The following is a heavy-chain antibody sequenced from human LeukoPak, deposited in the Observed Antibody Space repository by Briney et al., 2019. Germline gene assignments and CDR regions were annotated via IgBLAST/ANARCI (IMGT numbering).Heavy chain of an antibody. J-gene: IGHJ4*02. D-gene: IGHD6-19*01. Sequence: GGSLRLSCAASGFTFSTYEMNWVRQAPGKGLEWVSYISSSGVTIYYADSVKGRFTISRDNAKNSLYLQMNSLRAEDTAVYYCARLRIAVAAYFDYWGQGTLVTVSS. CDR2: ISSSGVTI. V-gene: IGHV3-48*03. CDR3: ARLRIAVAAYFDY. CDR1: GFTFSTYE.